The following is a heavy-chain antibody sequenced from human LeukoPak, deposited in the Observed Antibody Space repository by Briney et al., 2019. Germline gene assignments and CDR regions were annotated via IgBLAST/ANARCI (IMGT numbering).Heavy chain of an antibody. CDR3: ARVALTRYSYDVL. CDR2: IDYSGST. V-gene: IGHV4-31*03. CDR1: GGSISSDIYN. J-gene: IGHJ4*02. D-gene: IGHD5-18*01. Sequence: PSQTLSLTCTVSGGSISSDIYNWTWIRQHPGKGLEWIGYIDYSGSTYYNPSLKSRVTISIDTSKNQFSLKLSSVTAADTAIYYRARVALTRYSYDVLWGLGTLVTVSS.